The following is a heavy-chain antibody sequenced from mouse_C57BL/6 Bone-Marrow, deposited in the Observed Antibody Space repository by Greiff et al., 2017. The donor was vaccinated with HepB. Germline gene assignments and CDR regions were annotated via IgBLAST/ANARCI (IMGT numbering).Heavy chain of an antibody. V-gene: IGHV1-64*01. CDR3: ARSHITTVVDY. CDR1: GYTFTSYW. J-gene: IGHJ2*01. Sequence: VQLQQPGAELVKPGASVKLSCKASGYTFTSYWMHWVKQRPGQGLEWIGMIHPNSGSTNYNEKFKSKATLTVDKSSSTAYMQLSSLTSADSAVYYCARSHITTVVDYWGQGTTLTVSS. CDR2: IHPNSGST. D-gene: IGHD1-1*01.